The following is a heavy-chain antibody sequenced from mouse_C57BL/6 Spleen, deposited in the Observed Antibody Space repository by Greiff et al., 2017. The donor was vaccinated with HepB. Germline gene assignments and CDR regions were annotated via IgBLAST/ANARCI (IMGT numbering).Heavy chain of an antibody. CDR2: IWTGGGT. Sequence: VHLVESGPGLVAPSQSLSITCTVSGFSLTSYAISWVRQPPGKGLEWLGVIWTGGGTNYNSALKSRLSISKDNSKSQVFLKMNSLQTDDTARYYCARMDYGSSYYFDYWGQGTTLTVSS. J-gene: IGHJ2*01. CDR1: GFSLTSYA. V-gene: IGHV2-9-1*01. D-gene: IGHD1-1*01. CDR3: ARMDYGSSYYFDY.